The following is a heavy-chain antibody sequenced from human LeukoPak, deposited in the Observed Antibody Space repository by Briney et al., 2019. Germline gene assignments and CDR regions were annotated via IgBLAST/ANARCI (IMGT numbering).Heavy chain of an antibody. V-gene: IGHV3-30*02. Sequence: PGGSLRLSCVPSGFTFTSSAMHWGRQVPGGGLEGVAFISFDGKTENYADSVKGRFTVSRDNSKDTVYLQMNGLKVEDTAVYYCAKDMLPVWVESAPFDYWGEGALVTVSS. D-gene: IGHD3-16*01. CDR3: AKDMLPVWVESAPFDY. J-gene: IGHJ4*02. CDR2: ISFDGKTE. CDR1: GFTFTSSA.